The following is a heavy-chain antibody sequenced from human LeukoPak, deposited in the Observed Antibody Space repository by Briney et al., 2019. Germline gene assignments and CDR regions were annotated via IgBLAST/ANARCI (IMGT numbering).Heavy chain of an antibody. CDR1: GYTFTTYD. J-gene: IGHJ5*02. Sequence: GASVKVSCKASGYTFTTYDINWVRQATGQGLEWKGWMNPNSGNTGYAQKFQGRVTMTRNTSISTAYMELSSLRSEDTAVYYCARGPNKSDGGNSGSAWFDPWGQGTLVTVSS. CDR2: MNPNSGNT. D-gene: IGHD4-23*01. V-gene: IGHV1-8*01. CDR3: ARGPNKSDGGNSGSAWFDP.